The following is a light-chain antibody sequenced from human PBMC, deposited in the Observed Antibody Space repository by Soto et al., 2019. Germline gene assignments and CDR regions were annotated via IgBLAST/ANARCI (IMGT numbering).Light chain of an antibody. V-gene: IGLV3-25*02. CDR3: QSADSSGTYPVL. CDR1: ALPKQY. CDR2: KDT. J-gene: IGLJ2*01. Sequence: SYELTQPPSVSVSPGQTARITCSGDALPKQYAYWYHQKPGQAPVLVIYKDTERPSGIPERFSGSNSGTTVTLTISGVQAEDEADYYCQSADSSGTYPVLFGGGTKVTVL.